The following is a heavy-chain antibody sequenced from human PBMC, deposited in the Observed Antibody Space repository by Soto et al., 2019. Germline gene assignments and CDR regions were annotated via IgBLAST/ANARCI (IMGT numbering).Heavy chain of an antibody. CDR3: AKDGAYDYIWGSYRFSDAFDI. Sequence: QVQLVESGGGVVQPGRSLRLSCAASGFTFSSYGMHWVRQAPGKGLEWVAVISSDGSNKYYADSVKGRFTISRDNSKNTLYLQMNSLTAEDTAVYYCAKDGAYDYIWGSYRFSDAFDIWGQGTMVTVSS. D-gene: IGHD3-16*02. V-gene: IGHV3-30*18. J-gene: IGHJ3*02. CDR2: ISSDGSNK. CDR1: GFTFSSYG.